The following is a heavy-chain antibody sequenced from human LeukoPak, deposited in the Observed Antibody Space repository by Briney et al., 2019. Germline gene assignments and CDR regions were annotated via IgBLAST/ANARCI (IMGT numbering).Heavy chain of an antibody. D-gene: IGHD3-22*01. Sequence: SGGSLRLSCAASGFTFSSYAMSWVRQAPGKGLEWVSAIRGSGGSTYYADFVKGRFTITRDNSKNTLYLQMNSLRAEDTAVYYCAKDPIYYYDSSSADTIDYWGQGTLVTVSS. CDR2: IRGSGGST. CDR1: GFTFSSYA. V-gene: IGHV3-23*01. CDR3: AKDPIYYYDSSSADTIDY. J-gene: IGHJ4*02.